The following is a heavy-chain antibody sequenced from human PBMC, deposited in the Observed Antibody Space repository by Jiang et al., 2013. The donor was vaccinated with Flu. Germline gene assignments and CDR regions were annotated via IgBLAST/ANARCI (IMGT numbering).Heavy chain of an antibody. CDR2: IIPIFGTA. J-gene: IGHJ3*02. V-gene: IGHV1-69*01. CDR1: GGTFSSYA. D-gene: IGHD5-18*01. Sequence: GAEVKKPGSSVKVSCKASGGTFSSYAISWVRQAPGQGLEWMGGIIPIFGTANYAQKFQGRVTITADESTSTAYMELGSLRSEDTAVYYCASSYSPEDAFDIWGQGTMVTVSS. CDR3: ASSYSPEDAFDI.